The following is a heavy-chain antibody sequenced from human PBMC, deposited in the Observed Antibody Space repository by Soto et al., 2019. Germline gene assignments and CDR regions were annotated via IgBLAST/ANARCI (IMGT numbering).Heavy chain of an antibody. CDR3: ASSSYDYSNYPDY. J-gene: IGHJ4*01. CDR1: GFTFSSYG. V-gene: IGHV3-33*01. CDR2: IWYDGSNK. Sequence: GGSLRLSCAASGFTFSSYGMHWVRQAPGKGLEWVAVIWYDGSNKYYADSVKGRFTISRDNSKNMLYLQMNSLRAEDTAVYYCASSSYDYSNYPDYWGQGTLVTVSS. D-gene: IGHD4-4*01.